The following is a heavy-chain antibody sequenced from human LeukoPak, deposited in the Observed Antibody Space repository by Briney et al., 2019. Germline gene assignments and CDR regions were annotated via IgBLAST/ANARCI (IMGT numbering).Heavy chain of an antibody. Sequence: QPGGSLRLSCAASGFTFSNYVMSWVRQAPEKGLQWVSSSSGSGGSTYYADSVKGRSTISRDSSKKTVYLQMNSLRDEDTAVYFCAKGASPDYYGSGRFDFWGQGILVTVSS. D-gene: IGHD3-10*01. V-gene: IGHV3-23*01. CDR1: GFTFSNYV. CDR3: AKGASPDYYGSGRFDF. J-gene: IGHJ5*01. CDR2: SSGSGGST.